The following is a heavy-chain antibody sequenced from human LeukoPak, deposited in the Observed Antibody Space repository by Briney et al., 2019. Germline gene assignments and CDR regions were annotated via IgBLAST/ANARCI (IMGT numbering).Heavy chain of an antibody. CDR2: INPNSGET. J-gene: IGHJ4*02. CDR1: GYTLSGYY. V-gene: IGHV1-2*02. Sequence: ASVKVSCKASGYTLSGYYIHWVRQAPGQGLEWLGWINPNSGETNYAQKFQGGATLTRDTSISTFYMEVSRLRSDDTAVYFCARYNWNDVVSALDYWGQGTLVTVS. CDR3: ARYNWNDVVSALDY. D-gene: IGHD1-1*01.